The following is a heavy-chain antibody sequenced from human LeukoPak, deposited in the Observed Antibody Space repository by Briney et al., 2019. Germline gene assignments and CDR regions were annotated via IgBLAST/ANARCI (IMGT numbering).Heavy chain of an antibody. D-gene: IGHD3-22*01. V-gene: IGHV3-23*01. Sequence: PGGSLRLSCAASGFTFSSYAMSWVRQAPGKGLEWVSAISGSGGSTYYADSVKGRFTISRDNSKNTLYLQMNSLRAEDTAVYYCAKDLTMIVVVTERNPDYWGQGTLVTVSS. CDR1: GFTFSSYA. CDR3: AKDLTMIVVVTERNPDY. J-gene: IGHJ4*02. CDR2: ISGSGGST.